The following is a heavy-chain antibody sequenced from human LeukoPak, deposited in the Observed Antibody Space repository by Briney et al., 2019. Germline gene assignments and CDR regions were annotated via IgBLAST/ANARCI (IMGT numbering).Heavy chain of an antibody. V-gene: IGHV4-59*08. CDR3: AKSGGYGLIDY. CDR2: IHYSGST. D-gene: IGHD1-26*01. Sequence: SETLSLTCTVSGGSISSYYWSWIRQPPGKGLEWIGYIHYSGSTNYNPSLKSRVTISVDTSKNQFSLKLNSVTAADTAMYYCAKSGGYGLIDYWGQGTLVTVSS. J-gene: IGHJ4*02. CDR1: GGSISSYY.